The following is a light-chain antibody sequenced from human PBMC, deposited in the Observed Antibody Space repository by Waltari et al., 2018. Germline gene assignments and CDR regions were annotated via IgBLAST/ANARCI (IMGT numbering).Light chain of an antibody. J-gene: IGKJ1*01. CDR1: QSVGSA. Sequence: CSASQSVGSALAWYQQKPGQAPRLLIYGASIRATGIPDRFSGGGSGTDFSLTISRLEPEDFAAYHCQHYVRLPVTFGQGTKVEIK. CDR2: GAS. V-gene: IGKV3-20*01. CDR3: QHYVRLPVT.